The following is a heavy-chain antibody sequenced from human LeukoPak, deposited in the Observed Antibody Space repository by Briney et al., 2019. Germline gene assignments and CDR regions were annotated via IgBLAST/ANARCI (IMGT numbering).Heavy chain of an antibody. CDR1: GYTFTSYA. V-gene: IGHV7-4-1*02. CDR3: ARNLYYYYDSSAGPDY. CDR2: INTNTGNP. J-gene: IGHJ4*02. Sequence: EASVKVSCKASGYTFTSYAMNWVRQAPGQGLEWMGWINTNTGNPTYAQGFTGRFVFSLDTSVSTAYLQISSLKAEDTAVYYCARNLYYYYDSSAGPDYWGQGTLVTVSS. D-gene: IGHD3-22*01.